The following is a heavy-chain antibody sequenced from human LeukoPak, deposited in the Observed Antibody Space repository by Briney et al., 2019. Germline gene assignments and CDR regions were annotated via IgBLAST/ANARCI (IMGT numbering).Heavy chain of an antibody. Sequence: GGSLRLSCAASGFTFSSYGMSWVRQAPGKGLEWVSAISGSGDSTYYADSVKGRFTISRDNSKNTLYLQMNSLRAEDTAVYYCARARGNNYGFFDYWGRGTLVTVSS. CDR1: GFTFSSYG. J-gene: IGHJ4*02. V-gene: IGHV3-23*01. D-gene: IGHD3/OR15-3a*01. CDR3: ARARGNNYGFFDY. CDR2: ISGSGDST.